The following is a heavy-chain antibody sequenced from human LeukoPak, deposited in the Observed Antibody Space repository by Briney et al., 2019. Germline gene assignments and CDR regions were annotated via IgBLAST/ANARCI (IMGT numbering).Heavy chain of an antibody. CDR3: VRWGVEAGMDS. CDR1: GFIFSSYW. Sequence: PGGSLRLSCEASGFIFSSYWMSWVRQAPGKGLEWVANINPNGSETSYVDSVKGRFTISRDNAKKSMFLQMNSLRAEETAVYFCVRWGVEAGMDSWGQGTQVTVSS. J-gene: IGHJ4*02. CDR2: INPNGSET. V-gene: IGHV3-7*01. D-gene: IGHD6-19*01.